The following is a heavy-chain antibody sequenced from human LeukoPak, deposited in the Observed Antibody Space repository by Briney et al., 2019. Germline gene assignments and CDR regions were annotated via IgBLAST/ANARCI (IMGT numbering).Heavy chain of an antibody. V-gene: IGHV4-39*01. J-gene: IGHJ4*02. CDR3: ARLVCSSTSCYTGIFDY. D-gene: IGHD2-2*02. Sequence: SETLSLTCTVSGGSISSSSYYWGWTRQPPGTGLEWIGSIYYSGSTYYNPSLKSRVTISVDTSKNQFSLKLSSVTAADTAVYYCARLVCSSTSCYTGIFDYWGQGTLVTVSS. CDR2: IYYSGST. CDR1: GGSISSSSYY.